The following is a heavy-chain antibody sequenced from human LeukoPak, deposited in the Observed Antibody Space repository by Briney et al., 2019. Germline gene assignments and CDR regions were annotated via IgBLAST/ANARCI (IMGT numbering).Heavy chain of an antibody. D-gene: IGHD1-26*01. J-gene: IGHJ4*02. CDR1: GVSISTSTYY. CDR3: ARQGGWGGAASLIEY. Sequence: SETLSLTCTVSGVSISTSTYYWAWIRQPPGKGLEWIGSMFYRGSTYYNPSLKSRVTISVDTSKNQFSLKLSSTNASDTAIFYCARQGGWGGAASLIEYWGQGTLVTVSS. V-gene: IGHV4-39*01. CDR2: MFYRGST.